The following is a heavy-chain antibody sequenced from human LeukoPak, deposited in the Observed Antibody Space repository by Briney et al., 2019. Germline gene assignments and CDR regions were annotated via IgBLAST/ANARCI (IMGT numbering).Heavy chain of an antibody. V-gene: IGHV4-59*01. CDR2: VYYSGST. CDR1: GGSTNNYY. J-gene: IGHJ4*02. CDR3: ARSSMGSLFDY. D-gene: IGHD1-26*01. Sequence: SETLSLTCTVSGGSTNNYYWSWIRQPPGKGLEWIGYVYYSGSTKYNPSLKSRVTISVDTSKSQFSLKLSSVTAADTAVYYCARSSMGSLFDYWGQGTLVTVSS.